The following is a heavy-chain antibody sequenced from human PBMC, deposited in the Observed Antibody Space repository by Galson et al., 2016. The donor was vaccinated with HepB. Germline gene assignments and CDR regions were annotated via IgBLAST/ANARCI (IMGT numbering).Heavy chain of an antibody. CDR2: ISGSGGTT. D-gene: IGHD5-18*01. Sequence: SLRLSCAASGFTFSNYAMSWVRQAPGKGLEWVSSISGSGGTTYYADSAKGRFTISRDKSKKTLYLQMNSLRGEDTAVYYCAKDLDGYTYGYSYSDHWGQGTLVTVSS. V-gene: IGHV3-23*01. CDR3: AKDLDGYTYGYSYSDH. J-gene: IGHJ4*02. CDR1: GFTFSNYA.